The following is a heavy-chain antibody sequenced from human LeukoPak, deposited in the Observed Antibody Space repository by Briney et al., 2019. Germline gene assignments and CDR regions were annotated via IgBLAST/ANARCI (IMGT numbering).Heavy chain of an antibody. J-gene: IGHJ5*02. D-gene: IGHD5-24*01. CDR1: GFTLSAYT. V-gene: IGHV3-23*01. Sequence: GVSLGLSCAASGFTLSAYTMTWVRQTPGKGLEGFSFITASDSRTNYADSVKGPFTISRDKSKNTLYLKMNSLRAEDTAVYYCARGSSRDGYNPWGQGTLVTVSS. CDR3: ARGSSRDGYNP. CDR2: ITASDSRT.